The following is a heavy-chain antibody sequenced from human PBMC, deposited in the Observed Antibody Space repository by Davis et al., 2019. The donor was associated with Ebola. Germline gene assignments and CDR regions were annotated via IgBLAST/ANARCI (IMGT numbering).Heavy chain of an antibody. V-gene: IGHV3-33*08. CDR3: ARDRGGYSYGYNWFDP. Sequence: GESLKISCAASGFTLSSHAMHWVRQAPGKGLEWVAVIWYDGSNKYYADSVKGRFTISRDNSKNTLYLQMNSLRDEDTAVYYCARDRGGYSYGYNWFDPWGQGTLVTVSS. D-gene: IGHD5-18*01. CDR1: GFTLSSHA. J-gene: IGHJ5*02. CDR2: IWYDGSNK.